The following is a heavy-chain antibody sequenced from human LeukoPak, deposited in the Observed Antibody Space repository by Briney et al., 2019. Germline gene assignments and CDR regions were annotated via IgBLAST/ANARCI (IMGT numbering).Heavy chain of an antibody. Sequence: PSETLSLTCTVSGCSITSYYWSWIRQSAGKGLEWVGRIHTSGSTNYNPSLKSRVTMSVDTSKNQFSLKLSSVTAADTAVYFCARDRYYYDSSGYSLFDYWGQGTLVTVSS. V-gene: IGHV4-4*07. CDR2: IHTSGST. CDR1: GCSITSYY. CDR3: ARDRYYYDSSGYSLFDY. J-gene: IGHJ4*02. D-gene: IGHD3-22*01.